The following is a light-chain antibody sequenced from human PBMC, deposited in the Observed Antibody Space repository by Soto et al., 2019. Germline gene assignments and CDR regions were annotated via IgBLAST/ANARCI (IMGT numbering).Light chain of an antibody. Sequence: EIVLTQSPATLSLSPGERPTLSCRASQSINRHLAWYRQKPGQAPRLLIYDASNRATGIPARFSGSGSGTDFPLTISSLEPEDFGVYYCQQRSNWPPVTFGGGTRWIS. CDR1: QSINRH. CDR3: QQRSNWPPVT. CDR2: DAS. V-gene: IGKV3-11*01. J-gene: IGKJ4*01.